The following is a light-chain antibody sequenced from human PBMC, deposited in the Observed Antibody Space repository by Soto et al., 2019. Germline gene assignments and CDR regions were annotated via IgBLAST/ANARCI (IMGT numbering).Light chain of an antibody. V-gene: IGKV1-39*01. J-gene: IGKJ1*01. CDR2: AAS. CDR1: QSISSY. CDR3: QQYNSYWT. Sequence: DIQMTQSPSSLSASVGDRVTITCRASQSISSYLNWYQQKPGKAPKLLIYAASSLQSGVPSRFSGSGSGTEFTLTISSLQPDDFAIYYCQQYNSYWTFGQGTKVDIK.